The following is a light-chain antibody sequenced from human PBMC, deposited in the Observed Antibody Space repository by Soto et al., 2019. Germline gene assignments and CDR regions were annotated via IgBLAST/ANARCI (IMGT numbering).Light chain of an antibody. CDR2: EVS. V-gene: IGLV2-14*01. J-gene: IGLJ1*01. CDR1: SSDIGGYNY. CDR3: SSYTRSSPYV. Sequence: QSALTQPASVSGSPGQSITISCTGTSSDIGGYNYVSWYQQHPGKAPKLMIYEVSNRPSGVSNRFSGSKSGNTASLTISGLLAEDEADYYCSSYTRSSPYVFGTGTK.